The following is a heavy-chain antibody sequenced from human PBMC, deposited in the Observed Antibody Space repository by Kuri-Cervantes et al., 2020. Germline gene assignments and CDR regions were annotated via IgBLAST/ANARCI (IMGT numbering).Heavy chain of an antibody. J-gene: IGHJ6*02. CDR1: GFTFSNYG. CDR3: VRPHNPFDMSAIGPAATQLYYYYYGMDV. D-gene: IGHD2-2*01. Sequence: GGSLRLSCAASGFTFSNYGMHWVRQAPGKGLEWVALISYDGNYKYYGESVKGRFTISRDNSKNTLYLQMNSLRAEDTAVYYCVRPHNPFDMSAIGPAATQLYYYYYGMDVWGQGTTVTVSS. CDR2: ISYDGNYK. V-gene: IGHV3-30*03.